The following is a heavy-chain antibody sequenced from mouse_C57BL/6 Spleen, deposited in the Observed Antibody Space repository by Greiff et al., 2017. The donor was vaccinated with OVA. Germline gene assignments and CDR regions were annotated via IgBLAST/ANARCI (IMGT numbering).Heavy chain of an antibody. D-gene: IGHD1-1*01. CDR2: IHPNSGST. CDR1: GYTFTSYW. Sequence: VQLQESGAELVKPGASVKLSCKASGYTFTSYWMHWVKQRPGQGLEWIGMIHPNSGSTNYNEKFKSKATLTVDKSSSTAYMQLSSLTSEDSAVYYCASYGSSLWFAYWGQGTLVTVSA. J-gene: IGHJ3*01. CDR3: ASYGSSLWFAY. V-gene: IGHV1-64*01.